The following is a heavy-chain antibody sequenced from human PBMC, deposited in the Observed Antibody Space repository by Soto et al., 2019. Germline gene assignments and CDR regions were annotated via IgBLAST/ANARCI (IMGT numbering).Heavy chain of an antibody. Sequence: ASVKVSCKASGYTFTDYYMHWVRLAPGHGLEWMGWINPNSGDTNYAQKFQGMVTMTRDTSISTAYMELSRLTSDDRAVYYCARPHVAAAVTAPFDVWGHGTTV. CDR3: ARPHVAAAVTAPFDV. J-gene: IGHJ3*01. V-gene: IGHV1-2*02. CDR2: INPNSGDT. D-gene: IGHD6-13*01. CDR1: GYTFTDYY.